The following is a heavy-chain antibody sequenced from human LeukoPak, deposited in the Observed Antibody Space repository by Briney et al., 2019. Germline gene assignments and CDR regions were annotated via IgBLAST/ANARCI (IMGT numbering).Heavy chain of an antibody. J-gene: IGHJ6*02. CDR3: ASRLVDSYYYYGLDV. CDR2: IYYSGST. Sequence: SETLSLTCTVSNGSISGFYWSWIRQPPGKGLESIGYIYYSGSTDYNPSLKSRVTMSVDTSKKQFSLNLKSATDADTAVYYCASRLVDSYYYYGLDVWGQGTTVTVSS. D-gene: IGHD6-6*01. V-gene: IGHV4-59*01. CDR1: NGSISGFY.